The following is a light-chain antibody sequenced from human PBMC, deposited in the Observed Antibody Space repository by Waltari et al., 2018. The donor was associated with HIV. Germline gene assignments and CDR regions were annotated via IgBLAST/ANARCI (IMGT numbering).Light chain of an antibody. CDR1: NIGVRD. CDR3: QVWGATNDWV. Sequence: YVLTQPPSVSVAPNPTATVACIGENIGVRDVHWYRQRSGQAPEVAIHDERDRAPWSPGRMTGSNSGDMATLTIASVEAGDEAVYYCQVWGATNDWVFGGGTKVTVL. J-gene: IGLJ3*02. CDR2: DER. V-gene: IGLV3-21*02.